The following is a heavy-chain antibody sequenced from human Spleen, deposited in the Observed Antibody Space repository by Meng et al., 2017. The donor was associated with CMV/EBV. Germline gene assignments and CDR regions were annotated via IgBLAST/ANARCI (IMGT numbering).Heavy chain of an antibody. J-gene: IGHJ4*02. D-gene: IGHD3-3*01. Sequence: GESLKISCAASGFTFSSYSMNWVRQAPGKGLEWVSYISSSSSTIYYADSVKGRFTISRDNAKNSLYLQMNSLRAEDTALYYCAKDAYYDFWSGYPPFDYWGQGTLVTVSS. CDR2: ISSSSSTI. CDR1: GFTFSSYS. V-gene: IGHV3-48*04. CDR3: AKDAYYDFWSGYPPFDY.